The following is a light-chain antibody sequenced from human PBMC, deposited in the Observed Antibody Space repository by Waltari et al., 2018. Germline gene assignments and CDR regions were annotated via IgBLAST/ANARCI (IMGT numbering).Light chain of an antibody. CDR1: QSVVNF. Sequence: ETVLTQSPATLSLSPGERATLSCRASQSVVNFLVWYQQKPGQAPRLLIYDASNRATGIPARFSGSASGTDFTLTITNVELEDSAFYYCQQRSSWPLTFGGGTKLEIK. CDR2: DAS. CDR3: QQRSSWPLT. J-gene: IGKJ4*01. V-gene: IGKV3-11*01.